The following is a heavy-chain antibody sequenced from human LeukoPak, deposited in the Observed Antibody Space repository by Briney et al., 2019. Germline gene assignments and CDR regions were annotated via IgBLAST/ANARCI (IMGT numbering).Heavy chain of an antibody. CDR1: GFTFSSYA. CDR2: ISGSGGST. D-gene: IGHD3-16*02. CDR3: AKGLGGYDYIWGSYRTFDY. Sequence: GGSLRLSCAASGFTFSSYAMSWVRQATGEGLEWVPAISGSGGSTYYADSVKGRFTISRDNSKNTLYLRMNSLRAEDTAVYYCAKGLGGYDYIWGSYRTFDYWGQGTLVTVSS. J-gene: IGHJ4*02. V-gene: IGHV3-23*01.